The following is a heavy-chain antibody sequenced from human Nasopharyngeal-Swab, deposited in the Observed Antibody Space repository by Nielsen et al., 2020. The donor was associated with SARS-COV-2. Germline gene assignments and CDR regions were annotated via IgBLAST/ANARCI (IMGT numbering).Heavy chain of an antibody. V-gene: IGHV4-39*01. CDR2: IYYTGST. D-gene: IGHD3-3*01. CDR3: ARLNYDFGGLYGVDV. Sequence: SETLSLTCNVSGGSISSHSYYWAWIRKPPGKGPEWIGHIYYTGSTHYNPSLRSRVTTSVDTSKNQFSLELRSVTAADTGVYFCARLNYDFGGLYGVDVWGQGTTVTVSS. CDR1: GGSISSHSYY. J-gene: IGHJ6*02.